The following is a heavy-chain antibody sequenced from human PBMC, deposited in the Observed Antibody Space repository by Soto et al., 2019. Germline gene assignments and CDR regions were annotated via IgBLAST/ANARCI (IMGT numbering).Heavy chain of an antibody. J-gene: IGHJ4*02. CDR1: GDSITNYY. Sequence: QVQLQESGPGLVKPSETLSLTCTVFGDSITNYYWSWIRQPPGKRLEWIGYIYYSGNTKYNPSLKSRVTISEDTSKNQFSLQLSSVTAADTAVYYCVRGPYGDLNFDYWGQGTLVTVSP. D-gene: IGHD3-10*01. V-gene: IGHV4-59*01. CDR2: IYYSGNT. CDR3: VRGPYGDLNFDY.